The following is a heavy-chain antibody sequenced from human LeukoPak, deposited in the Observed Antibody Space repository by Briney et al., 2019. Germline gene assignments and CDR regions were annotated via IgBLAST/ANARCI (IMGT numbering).Heavy chain of an antibody. Sequence: GGSLRLFCAASGFTFTSYAMSWVRQAPGKGLEWVSAISGSGGSTYYADSVKGRFTISRDNSKNTLYLQMNSLRADDTAVYYCAKSVSNRPQYYFDYWGQGTLVTVSS. CDR3: AKSVSNRPQYYFDY. CDR2: ISGSGGST. D-gene: IGHD1-14*01. J-gene: IGHJ4*02. CDR1: GFTFTSYA. V-gene: IGHV3-23*01.